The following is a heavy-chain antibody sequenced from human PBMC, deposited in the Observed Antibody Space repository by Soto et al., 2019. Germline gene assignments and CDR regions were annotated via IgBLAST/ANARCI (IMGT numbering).Heavy chain of an antibody. J-gene: IGHJ6*02. CDR3: ARDQADCSGGSCYQYYYYYGMDV. V-gene: IGHV6-1*01. CDR2: TYYRSKWYN. CDR1: GDGVSSNSAA. Sequence: SQTLSLTCAISGDGVSSNSAAWNWIRQSPSRGLEWLGRTYYRSKWYNDYAVSVKSRITINPDTSKNQFSLQLNSVTPEDTAVYYCARDQADCSGGSCYQYYYYYGMDVWRQGTTVTVSS. D-gene: IGHD2-15*01.